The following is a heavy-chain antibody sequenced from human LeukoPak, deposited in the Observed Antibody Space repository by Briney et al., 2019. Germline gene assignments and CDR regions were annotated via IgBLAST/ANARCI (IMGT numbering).Heavy chain of an antibody. Sequence: GGSLRLSCAASGFTFSNYAMSWVRQAPGKGLEWVSVISSSGHSTHFADSVQGRFTISRDNSKNTLYLQMTNLRAEDTAVYYCAKDPNGDYIGAFDGWGQGTMVTVSS. CDR2: ISSSGHST. D-gene: IGHD4-17*01. CDR1: GFTFSNYA. V-gene: IGHV3-23*01. CDR3: AKDPNGDYIGAFDG. J-gene: IGHJ3*01.